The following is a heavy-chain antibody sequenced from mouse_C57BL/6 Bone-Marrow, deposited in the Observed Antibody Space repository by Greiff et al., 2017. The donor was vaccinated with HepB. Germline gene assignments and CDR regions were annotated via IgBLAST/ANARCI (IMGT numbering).Heavy chain of an antibody. J-gene: IGHJ4*01. D-gene: IGHD2-10*02. CDR1: GYTFTSYW. CDR3: ARGEYGNYLYAMDY. CDR2: IKPSSGYT. Sequence: QVQLQQSGAELAKPGASVKLSCKASGYTFTSYWMHWVKQRPGQGLEWIGYIKPSSGYTKYNQKFKDKATLTADKCSSTDYMQLSSLTFEDYAVSYCARGEYGNYLYAMDYWGQGTSGTVSS. V-gene: IGHV1-7*01.